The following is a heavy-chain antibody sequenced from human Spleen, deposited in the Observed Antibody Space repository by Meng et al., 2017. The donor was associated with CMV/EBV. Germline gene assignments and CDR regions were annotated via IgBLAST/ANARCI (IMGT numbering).Heavy chain of an antibody. V-gene: IGHV4-34*01. Sequence: AADGGTFTGYYWRWIQQPPGKGPEWIGEINHSGSTSYNPSIKSRVTISVDTSKNHLSLKLNSVTAADTAVYYCARDGHNYARKYFQHWGQGTLVTVSS. CDR1: GGTFTGYY. CDR3: ARDGHNYARKYFQH. J-gene: IGHJ1*01. CDR2: INHSGST. D-gene: IGHD3-16*01.